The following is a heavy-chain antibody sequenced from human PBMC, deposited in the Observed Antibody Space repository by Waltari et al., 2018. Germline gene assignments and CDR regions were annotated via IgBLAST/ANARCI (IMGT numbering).Heavy chain of an antibody. CDR2: IYPSGST. D-gene: IGHD3-3*01. J-gene: IGHJ3*02. V-gene: IGHV4-38-2*01. Sequence: HVRLQESVPGLVDPSACLSLTCAVSGSSISSGYYWSWIWQPPGKGLEWIGSIYPSGSTYYKQSVNSRVTISVDTSKHQFSLKRSSVTAADTAVYYCARRDFGSGSSFDIWGRGTMVTVSS. CDR3: ARRDFGSGSSFDI. CDR1: GSSISSGYY.